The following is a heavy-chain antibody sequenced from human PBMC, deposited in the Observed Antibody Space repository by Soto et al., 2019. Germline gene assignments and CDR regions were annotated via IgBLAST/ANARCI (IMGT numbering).Heavy chain of an antibody. D-gene: IGHD6-25*01. CDR1: GYTFTDYH. V-gene: IGHV1-2*02. Sequence: ASVKVSCKASGYTFTDYHIHWVRQAPGQGLEFMGWINANNGGAGSAQQFQGRVTVTRDTSITTVYMELSNLRSDDTAVYYCAREGGSETLQPSYNWFDSWGQGTLVTVSS. J-gene: IGHJ5*01. CDR2: INANNGGA. CDR3: AREGGSETLQPSYNWFDS.